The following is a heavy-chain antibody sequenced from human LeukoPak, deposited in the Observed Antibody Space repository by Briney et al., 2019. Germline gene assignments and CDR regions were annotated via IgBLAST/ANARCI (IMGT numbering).Heavy chain of an antibody. Sequence: GGSLRLSCAASGFTFSSYAMSWVRQAPGKGLEWVSAISGSGGSTYYADSVKGRFTISRDNSKNTLYLQMNSLRAEDTAVYYCATGYSSSSWSLFDYWGQGTPVTVSS. V-gene: IGHV3-23*01. CDR1: GFTFSSYA. CDR3: ATGYSSSSWSLFDY. D-gene: IGHD6-6*01. CDR2: ISGSGGST. J-gene: IGHJ4*02.